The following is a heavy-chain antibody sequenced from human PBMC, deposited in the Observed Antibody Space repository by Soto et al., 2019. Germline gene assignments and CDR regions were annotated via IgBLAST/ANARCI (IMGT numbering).Heavy chain of an antibody. D-gene: IGHD3-16*01. CDR2: ISVDGRDT. J-gene: IGHJ6*02. CDR1: GFILSDYW. CDR3: VPDPDAGQYVRYYYGMDV. Sequence: GGSLRLSCAASGFILSDYWMHWVRQVPGKGLLWVSRISVDGRDTTYADSVKGRFTISRDNSKNTLYLQMNSLRAEDTAVSYCVPDPDAGQYVRYYYGMDVWRQGTTVNVS. V-gene: IGHV3-74*03.